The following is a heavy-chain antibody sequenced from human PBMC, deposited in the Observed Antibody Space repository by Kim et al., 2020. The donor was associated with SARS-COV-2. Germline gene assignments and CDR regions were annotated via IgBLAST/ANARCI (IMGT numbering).Heavy chain of an antibody. CDR3: VKVSSVTTYLDAFDI. Sequence: DSVKGRFTISRDNSKNTLYLQMSSLRAEDTAVYYCVKVSSVTTYLDAFDIWGQGTMVTVSS. D-gene: IGHD4-17*01. J-gene: IGHJ3*02. V-gene: IGHV3-64D*09.